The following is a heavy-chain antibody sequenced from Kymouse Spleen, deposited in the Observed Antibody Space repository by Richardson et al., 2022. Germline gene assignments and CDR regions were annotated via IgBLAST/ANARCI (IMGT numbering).Heavy chain of an antibody. V-gene: IGHV3-53*01. Sequence: EVQLVESGGGLIQPGGSLRLSCAASGFTVSSNYMSWVRQAPGKGLEWVSVIYSGGSTYYADSVKGRFTISRDNSKNTLYLQMNSLRAEDTAVYYCARWATMVRGVLDPWGQGTLVTVSS. CDR3: ARWATMVRGVLDP. CDR1: GFTVSSNY. CDR2: IYSGGST. J-gene: IGHJ5*02. D-gene: IGHD3-10*01.